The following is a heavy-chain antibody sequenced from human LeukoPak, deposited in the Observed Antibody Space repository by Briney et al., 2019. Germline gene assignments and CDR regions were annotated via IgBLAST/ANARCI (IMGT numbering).Heavy chain of an antibody. CDR1: GFTFSSYW. J-gene: IGHJ4*02. D-gene: IGHD3-9*01. V-gene: IGHV3-7*01. CDR2: IKKDGSEK. CDR3: ARGKEYFDWLLRAYYFDY. Sequence: PGGSLRLSCAASGFTFSSYWMSWVRQAPGMGLEWVANIKKDGSEKSYVDSVKGRFTISRGNAKNSLYLQMNSLRAEDTAVYYCARGKEYFDWLLRAYYFDYWGQGALVTVSS.